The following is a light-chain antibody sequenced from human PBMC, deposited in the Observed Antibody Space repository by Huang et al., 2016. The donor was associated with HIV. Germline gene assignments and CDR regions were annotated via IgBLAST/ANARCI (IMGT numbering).Light chain of an antibody. CDR2: GAS. CDR1: QTITSSY. V-gene: IGKV3-20*01. CDR3: QQYGESSPVT. Sequence: EIVLTQSPGTLSLSPGERATLSCRASQTITSSYLAWYQMTPGQAPMLLIYGASSRATCIPDRFSGSGSGTDFTFTITRVEPEDFAVYYCQQYGESSPVTFGGGTKVEIK. J-gene: IGKJ4*01.